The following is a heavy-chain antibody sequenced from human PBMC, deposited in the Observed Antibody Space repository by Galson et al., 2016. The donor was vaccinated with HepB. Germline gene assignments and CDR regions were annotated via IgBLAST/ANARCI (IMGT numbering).Heavy chain of an antibody. Sequence: ETLSLTCTVSGGSISSYYWSWIRQPPGKGLEWIGYIYYSGSTNYNPSLKSRVTISIDTSKNQFSLKLSSVTAADTAVYYCARGNFGDYVPFDYWGKGTLVAVSS. CDR1: GGSISSYY. J-gene: IGHJ4*02. CDR3: ARGNFGDYVPFDY. CDR2: IYYSGST. D-gene: IGHD4-17*01. V-gene: IGHV4-59*01.